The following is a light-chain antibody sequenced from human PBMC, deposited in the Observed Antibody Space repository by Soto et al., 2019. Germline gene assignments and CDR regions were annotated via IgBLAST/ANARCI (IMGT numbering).Light chain of an antibody. CDR1: QNVLYSSNNKNL. CDR2: WAS. J-gene: IGKJ2*01. Sequence: DIVMTQSPEYLAVSLGERATINCKSSQNVLYSSNNKNLIAWYQQKPGQPPKLLIYWASTRESGVPDRXSGXXXXXXXXXXXXXXXAEDVAVYYCQQYYSPPRYTFGQGTRLEIK. V-gene: IGKV4-1*01. CDR3: QQYYSPPRYT.